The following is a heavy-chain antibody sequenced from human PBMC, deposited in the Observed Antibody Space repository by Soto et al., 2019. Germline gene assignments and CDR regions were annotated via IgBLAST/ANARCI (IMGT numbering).Heavy chain of an antibody. D-gene: IGHD3-3*01. CDR3: ANGHPRVVTIFGVDY. V-gene: IGHV3-23*01. J-gene: IGHJ4*02. CDR2: ITGSGGTT. CDR1: GFSFTDYG. Sequence: EVQLLESGGGLVQPGGSLRLSCAASGFSFTDYGMSWVRQAPGKGLEWVSTITGSGGTTYYADSVKGRVTISRDNSKDTLYLEMNSLRADDTAVYYCANGHPRVVTIFGVDYWGQGTLVIVSS.